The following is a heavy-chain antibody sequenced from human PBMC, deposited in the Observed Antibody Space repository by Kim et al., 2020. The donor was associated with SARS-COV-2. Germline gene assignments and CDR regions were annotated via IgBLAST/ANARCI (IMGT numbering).Heavy chain of an antibody. D-gene: IGHD3-22*01. V-gene: IGHV1-46*01. CDR3: AREDSSSGYYRPVDY. Sequence: QKVEGKVTMTRDTSTSTVYMELSSMRSEETAVYYCAREDSSSGYYRPVDYWGQGTLVTVSS. J-gene: IGHJ4*02.